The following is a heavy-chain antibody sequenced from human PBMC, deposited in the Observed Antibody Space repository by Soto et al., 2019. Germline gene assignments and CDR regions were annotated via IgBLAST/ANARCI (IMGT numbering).Heavy chain of an antibody. Sequence: GGSLRLSCAASGFTFSSYAMSWVRQAPGKGLEWVSAISGSGGSTYYADSVKGRFTISRDNSKNTLYLQMNSLRAEDTAVYYCAKDFKVGLGYCSGGSCYPNEFDYWGQGT. V-gene: IGHV3-23*01. D-gene: IGHD2-15*01. J-gene: IGHJ4*02. CDR2: ISGSGGST. CDR3: AKDFKVGLGYCSGGSCYPNEFDY. CDR1: GFTFSSYA.